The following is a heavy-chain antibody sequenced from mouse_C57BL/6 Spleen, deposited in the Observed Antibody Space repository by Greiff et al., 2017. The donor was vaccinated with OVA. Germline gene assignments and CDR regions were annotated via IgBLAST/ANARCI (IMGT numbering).Heavy chain of an antibody. D-gene: IGHD1-1*01. CDR3: ALPLITTVVASFDS. V-gene: IGHV1-59*01. CDR1: GYTFTSYW. CDR2: IDPSDSYT. Sequence: QVQLQQPGAELVRPGTSVKLSCKASGYTFTSYWMHWVKQRPGQGLEWIGVIDPSDSYTKYNQKFKGKATLTVDTSSSTPYMHLSSLTSEDSAVYYCALPLITTVVASFDSWGKGTTLTVSS. J-gene: IGHJ2*01.